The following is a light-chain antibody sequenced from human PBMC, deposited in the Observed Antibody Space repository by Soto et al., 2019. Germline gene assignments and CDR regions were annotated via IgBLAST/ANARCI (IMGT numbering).Light chain of an antibody. CDR2: DDN. CDR1: NIGSRS. Sequence: SYELTQPPSVSVAPGQTATITCGGNNIGSRSGHWYQQKPGQAPVLVMYDDNDRPSGIPDRFSGSNSGNTATLTISRVEAGDEGDFYCQLWDTNSDHYVFGPGTKVTVL. V-gene: IGLV3-21*02. CDR3: QLWDTNSDHYV. J-gene: IGLJ1*01.